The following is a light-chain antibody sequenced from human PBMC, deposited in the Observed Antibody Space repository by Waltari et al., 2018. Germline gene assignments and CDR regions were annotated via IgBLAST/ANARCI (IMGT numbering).Light chain of an antibody. CDR1: PSVSSCY. Sequence: ELVLTQSPGPLSLSPGERATLSCRASPSVSSCYLAWYQQKPGQAPRLLIYGASSRATGIPDRFSGSGSGTDFTLTISRLEPEDFAVYYCQQYGSSPPTFGQGTKVEIK. V-gene: IGKV3-20*01. CDR3: QQYGSSPPT. CDR2: GAS. J-gene: IGKJ1*01.